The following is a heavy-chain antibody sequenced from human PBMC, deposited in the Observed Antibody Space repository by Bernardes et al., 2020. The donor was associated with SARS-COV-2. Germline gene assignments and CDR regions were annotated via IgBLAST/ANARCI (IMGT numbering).Heavy chain of an antibody. Sequence: SETLSLTCTVSGGSISSYYWIWIRQPPGKGLEWIGYIYYSGSTNYNPSLKSRVTISVDTSKNQFSLKLSSVTAADTAVYYCARDRGYNWNYYYYYGMDVWGKGNTVTVSS. V-gene: IGHV4-59*01. J-gene: IGHJ6*04. CDR3: ARDRGYNWNYYYYYGMDV. CDR1: GGSISSYY. CDR2: IYYSGST. D-gene: IGHD1-20*01.